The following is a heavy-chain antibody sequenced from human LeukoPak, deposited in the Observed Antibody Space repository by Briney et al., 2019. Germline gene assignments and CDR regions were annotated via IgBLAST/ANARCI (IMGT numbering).Heavy chain of an antibody. Sequence: GASVKVSCKASGYTFTSYGISWVRQAPGQGLEWMGWISAYNGNTSYAQKLQGRVTMTTDTSTSTAYMELRSLRSDDTAVYYCARGGYSYGLLEYYYYGMDVWGQGTTVTVSS. CDR3: ARGGYSYGLLEYYYYGMDV. CDR1: GYTFTSYG. J-gene: IGHJ6*02. D-gene: IGHD5-18*01. CDR2: ISAYNGNT. V-gene: IGHV1-18*01.